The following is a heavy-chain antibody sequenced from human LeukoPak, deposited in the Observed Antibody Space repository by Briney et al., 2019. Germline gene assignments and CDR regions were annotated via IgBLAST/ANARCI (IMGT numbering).Heavy chain of an antibody. CDR2: INSDGSIT. V-gene: IGHV3-74*01. CDR3: ARGPIWPAQVFDP. CDR1: GLTFSSYW. J-gene: IGHJ5*02. Sequence: TGGSLRLSCAASGLTFSSYWMHWVRQAPGKGLLWVSRINSDGSITSYADSVRGRFTISRDNAKNTLYLQLNSLRAEDTAVYYCARGPIWPAQVFDPWGQGTLVTVSS.